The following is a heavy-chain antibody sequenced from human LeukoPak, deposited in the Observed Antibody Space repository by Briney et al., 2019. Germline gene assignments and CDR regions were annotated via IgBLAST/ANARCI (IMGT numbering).Heavy chain of an antibody. Sequence: GGSLRLSCAASGFIFSTYWMSWARQTPEKGLEFVANINQDASVRNYMDSLKGRCTISRDNAKKSVYLEINSLRADDTAVYYCARDPGSSSFDLWGQGALVTVSS. CDR1: GFIFSTYW. CDR2: INQDASVR. CDR3: ARDPGSSSFDL. J-gene: IGHJ4*02. V-gene: IGHV3-7*01. D-gene: IGHD6-13*01.